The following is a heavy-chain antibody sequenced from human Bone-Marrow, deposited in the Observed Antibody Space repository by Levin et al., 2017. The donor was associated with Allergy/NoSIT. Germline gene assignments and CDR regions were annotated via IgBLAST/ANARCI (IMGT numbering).Heavy chain of an antibody. CDR1: GFRFTSYW. Sequence: LGESLKISCKGSGFRFTSYWIGWVRQMPGKGLEWMGIIYPDDSDTRYSPSFQGQVTISADKSISTAYLQWSSLKASDTAMYYCATSDRGSGWYGKFDYWGQGTLVTVSS. CDR3: ATSDRGSGWYGKFDY. D-gene: IGHD6-19*01. CDR2: IYPDDSDT. J-gene: IGHJ4*02. V-gene: IGHV5-51*01.